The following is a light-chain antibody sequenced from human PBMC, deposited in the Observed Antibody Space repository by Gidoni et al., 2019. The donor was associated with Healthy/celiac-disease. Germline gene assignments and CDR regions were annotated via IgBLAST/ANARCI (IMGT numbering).Light chain of an antibody. CDR2: WAS. Sequence: DIVMTQSPDSLAVSLGERATINCKSSQSVLYSSNNKNYLAWYQQKPGQPPKLLIYWASTRESGVPDRFSGSGSGTDFTLTISSLQAEDGAVYYCQQYYSTPVWTFGQGTKVEIK. V-gene: IGKV4-1*01. CDR3: QQYYSTPVWT. CDR1: QSVLYSSNNKNY. J-gene: IGKJ1*01.